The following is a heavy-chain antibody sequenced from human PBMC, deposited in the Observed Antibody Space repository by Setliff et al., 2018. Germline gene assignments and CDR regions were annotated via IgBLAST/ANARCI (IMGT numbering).Heavy chain of an antibody. V-gene: IGHV3-33*06. CDR3: AKEYSSTWVKAWFDP. CDR2: IWNDGSSK. D-gene: IGHD6-13*01. Sequence: GGSLRLSCAASGFTFSSNNMHWVRQAPGKGLEWVALIWNDGSSKFYGDSVKGRFTISRDNSKNTLYLQMDSLRAEDTAVYYCAKEYSSTWVKAWFDPWGQGTLVTVSS. CDR1: GFTFSSNN. J-gene: IGHJ5*02.